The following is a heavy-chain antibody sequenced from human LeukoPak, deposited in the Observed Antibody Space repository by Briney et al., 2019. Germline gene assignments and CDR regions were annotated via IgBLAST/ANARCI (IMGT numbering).Heavy chain of an antibody. D-gene: IGHD2-2*01. CDR3: ASSGRHCTSTSCQINY. CDR2: ISTTSSTI. Sequence: GGSLRLSCAAAGFTFSSCSMNWVRQAPGKGLERVSYISTTSSTIYYADSVKGRFTISRDNAENSLYLQMNSLRAEDTAVYYCASSGRHCTSTSCQINYWGQGTLVTVSS. CDR1: GFTFSSCS. J-gene: IGHJ4*02. V-gene: IGHV3-48*01.